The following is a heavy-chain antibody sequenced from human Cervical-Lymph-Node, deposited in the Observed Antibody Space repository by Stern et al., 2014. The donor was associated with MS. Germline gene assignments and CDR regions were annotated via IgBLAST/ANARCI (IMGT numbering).Heavy chain of an antibody. V-gene: IGHV3-9*01. J-gene: IGHJ6*02. CDR3: AKDLLRAWFGALSGMDV. CDR2: ITWNSGSI. D-gene: IGHD3-10*01. Sequence: VQLVESGGGLVQPGRSLRLSCAASGFTFADFAMHWVRQAPGKGLEWVSGITWNSGSIGYADSVKGRFTIYRDNAKNSLYLQMNSLRAEDTALYYCAKDLLRAWFGALSGMDVWGQGTAVTVSS. CDR1: GFTFADFA.